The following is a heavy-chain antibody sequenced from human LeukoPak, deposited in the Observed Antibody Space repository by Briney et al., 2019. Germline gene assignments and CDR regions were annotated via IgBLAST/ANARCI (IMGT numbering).Heavy chain of an antibody. J-gene: IGHJ5*02. D-gene: IGHD1-7*01. Sequence: PGRSLRLSCAASGFTFSSYGMHWVRQAPGKGLEWVAVISYDGSNKYYADSVKGRFTISRDNSKNTLYLQMNSLRAEDTAVYYCAKDPSGWNYPNWFDPWGQGTLVTVSS. CDR3: AKDPSGWNYPNWFDP. CDR1: GFTFSSYG. CDR2: ISYDGSNK. V-gene: IGHV3-30*18.